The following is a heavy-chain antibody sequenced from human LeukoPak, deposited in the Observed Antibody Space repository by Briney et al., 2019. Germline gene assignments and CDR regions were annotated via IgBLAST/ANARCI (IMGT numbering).Heavy chain of an antibody. V-gene: IGHV3-21*01. CDR1: GLTFSSYS. CDR3: ARERVYLLTGYSGGFDY. Sequence: PGGSLRLSCAASGLTFSSYSMNWVRQAPGKGLEWVSSISSSSSYIYYADSVKGRFTTSRDNAKNSLYLQMNSLRAEDTAVYYCARERVYLLTGYSGGFDYWGQGTLVTVSS. CDR2: ISSSSSYI. D-gene: IGHD3-9*01. J-gene: IGHJ4*02.